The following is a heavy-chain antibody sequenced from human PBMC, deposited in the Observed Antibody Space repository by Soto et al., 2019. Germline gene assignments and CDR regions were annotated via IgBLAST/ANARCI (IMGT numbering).Heavy chain of an antibody. CDR2: IIPLHNTS. D-gene: IGHD2-21*01. Sequence: GASVKVSCKVSGGAFTNYSLNWVRHSPGQGLEWLGGIIPLHNTSNYSLKFVGRLSVTADISSSTVYMHLSGLTSGDTATYYCARDTSGWRWLPDVWGQGTTVTVSS. V-gene: IGHV1-69*08. CDR3: ARDTSGWRWLPDV. J-gene: IGHJ6*02. CDR1: GGAFTNYS.